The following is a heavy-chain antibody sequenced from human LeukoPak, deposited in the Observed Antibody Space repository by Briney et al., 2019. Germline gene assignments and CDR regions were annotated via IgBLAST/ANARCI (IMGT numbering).Heavy chain of an antibody. Sequence: SETLSLTCTVSGGSLSTYYWRWIRQPPGKGLDWMGYIYYTGSTNYNPSLKSRVTISVDTSKNQFSLNLNSVTAADTAVYYCARASGGYYNNWFDPWGQGTLVTVSS. CDR2: IYYTGST. D-gene: IGHD3-22*01. CDR1: GGSLSTYY. J-gene: IGHJ5*02. V-gene: IGHV4-59*01. CDR3: ARASGGYYNNWFDP.